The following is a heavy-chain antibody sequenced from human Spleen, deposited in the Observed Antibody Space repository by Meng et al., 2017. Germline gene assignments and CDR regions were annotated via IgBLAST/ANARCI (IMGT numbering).Heavy chain of an antibody. CDR1: GFSFSSYN. D-gene: IGHD3-9*01. CDR2: INTDASST. J-gene: IGHJ4*01. Sequence: GESLKISCAASGFSFSSYNMHWVRQTPGARLVWVSRINTDASSTTYPDSVKGRFTISRDDAKNTVYLHMNSLRAEDTAVYYCARDADWVIFDHWGQGALVTVSS. V-gene: IGHV3-74*03. CDR3: ARDADWVIFDH.